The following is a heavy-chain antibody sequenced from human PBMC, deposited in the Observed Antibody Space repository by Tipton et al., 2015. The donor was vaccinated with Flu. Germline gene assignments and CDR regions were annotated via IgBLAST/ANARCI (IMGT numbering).Heavy chain of an antibody. Sequence: LRLSCTVSGDSVSSGDYYWSWIRQSPGKGLEWLGYTHHSGDTNYSPSFKSRVTLSVDTSNNYFSLTLTDVTAADTAVYYCARGYSGYDYWEGFDYWGQGTLVTVSP. CDR2: THHSGDT. CDR1: GDSVSSGDYY. J-gene: IGHJ4*02. D-gene: IGHD5-12*01. V-gene: IGHV4-61*03. CDR3: ARGYSGYDYWEGFDY.